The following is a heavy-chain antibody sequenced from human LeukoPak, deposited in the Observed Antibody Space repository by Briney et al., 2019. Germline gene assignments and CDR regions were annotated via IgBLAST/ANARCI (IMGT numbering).Heavy chain of an antibody. CDR1: GYTFTGYY. CDR2: INPNSGGT. Sequence: ASVKVSCKASGYTFTGYYMHCVRQAPGQGLEWMGRINPNSGGTNYAQKFQGRVTMTRDTSISTAYMELSRLRSDDTAVYYCARSGIRVVGDTNFDYWGQGTLVTVSS. J-gene: IGHJ4*02. D-gene: IGHD1-26*01. V-gene: IGHV1-2*06. CDR3: ARSGIRVVGDTNFDY.